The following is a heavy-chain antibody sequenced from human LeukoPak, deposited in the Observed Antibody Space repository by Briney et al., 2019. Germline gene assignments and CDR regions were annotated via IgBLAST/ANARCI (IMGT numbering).Heavy chain of an antibody. CDR3: ARQWGRGYDALDI. CDR1: GFTVSSNY. D-gene: IGHD1-26*01. J-gene: IGHJ3*02. CDR2: IYSGGST. Sequence: GGSLRLSCAASGFTVSSNYMSWVRQAPGKGLEWVSVIYSGGSTYYADSVKGRFTISRDNSKNTLYLQMNSLRAEDTAVYYCARQWGRGYDALDIWGQGTMVTVSS. V-gene: IGHV3-66*02.